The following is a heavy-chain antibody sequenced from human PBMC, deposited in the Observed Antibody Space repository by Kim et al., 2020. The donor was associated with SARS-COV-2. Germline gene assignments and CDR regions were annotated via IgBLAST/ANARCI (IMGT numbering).Heavy chain of an antibody. Sequence: GGSLRLSCAASGFTFSSYSMNWVRQAPGKGLEWVSSISSSSSYIYYADSVKGRFTISRDNAKNSLYLQMNSQRAEDTAVYYCAWARYGDYYFDYWGQGTLGTVS. CDR3: AWARYGDYYFDY. J-gene: IGHJ4*02. V-gene: IGHV3-21*01. CDR1: GFTFSSYS. CDR2: ISSSSSYI. D-gene: IGHD4-17*01.